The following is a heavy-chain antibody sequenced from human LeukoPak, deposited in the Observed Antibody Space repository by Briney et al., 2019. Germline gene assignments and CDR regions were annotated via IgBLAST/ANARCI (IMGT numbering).Heavy chain of an antibody. CDR1: GGSFSGYY. J-gene: IGHJ4*02. D-gene: IGHD3-10*01. Sequence: SETLSLTCAVYGGSFSGYYWSWIRQPPGKGLEWIGEINHSGSTNYNPSLKSRVTISVDTSKNQFSLKLSSVTAADTAVYYCGRVPLWFGELFALDYWGQGTLVTVSS. CDR2: INHSGST. CDR3: GRVPLWFGELFALDY. V-gene: IGHV4-34*01.